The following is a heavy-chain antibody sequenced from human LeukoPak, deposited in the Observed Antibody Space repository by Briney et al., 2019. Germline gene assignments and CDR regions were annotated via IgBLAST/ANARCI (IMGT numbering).Heavy chain of an antibody. D-gene: IGHD2-2*02. Sequence: SETLSLTCTVSGGSISSYYWSWIWQPAGKGLEWIGRIYISGSTNYNPSLKSRVTMSVDTSKNQFSLKLSSVTAADTAVYYCARDHPEGRYCSSTSCYTGFDYWGQGTLVTVSS. V-gene: IGHV4-4*07. CDR2: IYISGST. CDR1: GGSISSYY. CDR3: ARDHPEGRYCSSTSCYTGFDY. J-gene: IGHJ4*02.